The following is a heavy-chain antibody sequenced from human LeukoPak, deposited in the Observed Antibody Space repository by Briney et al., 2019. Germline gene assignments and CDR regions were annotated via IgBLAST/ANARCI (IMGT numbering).Heavy chain of an antibody. CDR1: GYTFTSYD. CDR2: MNPNSGNT. Sequence: ASVKVSCKASGYTFTSYDINWVRQATGQGLEWMGWMNPNSGNTGYAQKFQGRVTMTRNTSISTAYMELSSLRSEGTAVYYCARESGFHSRYYDFWSGYYMDVWGKGTTVTVSS. J-gene: IGHJ6*03. D-gene: IGHD3-3*01. V-gene: IGHV1-8*01. CDR3: ARESGFHSRYYDFWSGYYMDV.